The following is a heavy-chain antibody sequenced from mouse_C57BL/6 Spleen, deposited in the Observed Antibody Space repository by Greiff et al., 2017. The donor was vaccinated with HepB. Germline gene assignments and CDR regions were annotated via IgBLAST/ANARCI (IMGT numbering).Heavy chain of an antibody. V-gene: IGHV1-47*01. J-gene: IGHJ1*03. CDR3: ARGRDGYPYWYFDV. Sequence: QVQLQQSGAELVKPGASVKMSCKASGYTFTTYPIEWMKQNHGKSLEWIGNFHPYNDDTKYNEKFKGKATLTVEKSSSTVYLKLSRLTSDDSAVYYCARGRDGYPYWYFDVWGTGTTVTVSS. CDR1: GYTFTTYP. D-gene: IGHD2-3*01. CDR2: FHPYNDDT.